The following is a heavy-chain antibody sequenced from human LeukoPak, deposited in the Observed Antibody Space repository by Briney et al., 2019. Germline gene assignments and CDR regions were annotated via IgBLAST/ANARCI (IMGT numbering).Heavy chain of an antibody. V-gene: IGHV1-69*13. CDR2: IIPIFGTA. D-gene: IGHD3-10*01. Sequence: RASVKVSCKASGGTFSSYAISWVRQAPGQGLEWMGGIIPIFGTANYAQKFQGRVTITADESTSTAYMELSSLRSEDTAIYYCARGAPWFGMHYFDLWGQGTLVTVSS. J-gene: IGHJ4*02. CDR3: ARGAPWFGMHYFDL. CDR1: GGTFSSYA.